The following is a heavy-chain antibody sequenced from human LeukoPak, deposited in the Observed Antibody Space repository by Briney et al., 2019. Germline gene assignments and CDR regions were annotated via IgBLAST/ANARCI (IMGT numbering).Heavy chain of an antibody. CDR2: IYYSGST. V-gene: IGHV4-59*01. CDR1: GGSISSYY. CDR3: ARDIAAAGYFDY. D-gene: IGHD6-13*01. Sequence: KPSETLSLTCTVSGGSISSYYWSWIRQPPGKGLEWIGYIYYSGSTNYNPSLKSRVTISVDTSKNQFSLKLSSVTAADTAVYYCARDIAAAGYFDYWGQGTLVTVSS. J-gene: IGHJ4*02.